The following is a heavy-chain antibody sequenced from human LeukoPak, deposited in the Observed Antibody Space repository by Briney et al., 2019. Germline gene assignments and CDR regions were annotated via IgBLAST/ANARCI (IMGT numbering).Heavy chain of an antibody. CDR2: IYYSGST. D-gene: IGHD2-15*01. V-gene: IGHV4-30-4*01. J-gene: IGHJ5*02. CDR3: ARGSLVSGGSAKNWFDP. Sequence: PSETLSLTCTVSGDSISSGDYSWSWIRQPPGKGMEWIGYIYYSGSTYYNPSLKSRVTISVDTSKHQLSLKLSSVTAADTAVYYCARGSLVSGGSAKNWFDPWGQGTLVTVSS. CDR1: GDSISSGDYS.